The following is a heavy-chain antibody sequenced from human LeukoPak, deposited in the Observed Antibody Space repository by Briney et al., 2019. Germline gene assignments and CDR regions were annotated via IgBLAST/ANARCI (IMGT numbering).Heavy chain of an antibody. CDR1: GFIFSSYW. J-gene: IGHJ4*02. CDR2: MKEDGSGK. D-gene: IGHD6-13*01. V-gene: IGHV3-7*01. CDR3: ARLRYSSTWLFDY. Sequence: PGGSLRLSCVASGFIFSSYWMSWVRQAPGKGLEWVANMKEDGSGKYYVDSVKGRFTISRNNAKSSLYLQMNSLRAEDTAVYYCARLRYSSTWLFDYWGQGTLVTVSS.